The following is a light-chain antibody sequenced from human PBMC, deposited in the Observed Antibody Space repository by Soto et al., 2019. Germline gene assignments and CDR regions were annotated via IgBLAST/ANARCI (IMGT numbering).Light chain of an antibody. Sequence: ELTQSPGTLSLSPGDRATISCRASQSVSSNNLSCYQQRPGQATRLVIYAASTRATGIPKRFSGSGSGTDFTLTISGLEPEDVAVYFCQQYCESPYTFGPGTKVDIK. CDR2: AAS. V-gene: IGKV3-20*01. CDR3: QQYCESPYT. J-gene: IGKJ3*01. CDR1: QSVSSNN.